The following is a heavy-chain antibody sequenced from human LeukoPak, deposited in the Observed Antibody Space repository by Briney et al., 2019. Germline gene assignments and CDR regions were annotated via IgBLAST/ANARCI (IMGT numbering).Heavy chain of an antibody. CDR3: ARHPTSYYDILTGPFDY. D-gene: IGHD3-9*01. CDR2: IYYSGTT. Sequence: SETLSLTCTVSGGSISSYYWSWIRQPPGKGLEWIGYIYYSGTTNYNPSLKSRVTISVDTSKNQFSLKLSSVTAADTAVYYCARHPTSYYDILTGPFDYWGQGTLVSVSS. V-gene: IGHV4-59*08. J-gene: IGHJ4*02. CDR1: GGSISSYY.